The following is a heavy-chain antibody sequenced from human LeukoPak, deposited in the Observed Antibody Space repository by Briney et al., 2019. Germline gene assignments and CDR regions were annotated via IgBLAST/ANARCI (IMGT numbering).Heavy chain of an antibody. CDR1: GGSISSYY. V-gene: IGHV4-4*07. D-gene: IGHD3-3*01. CDR3: ASQYYDYWSGYYTGAFDP. CDR2: IYTSGST. J-gene: IGHJ5*02. Sequence: SETLSLTCTVSGGSISSYYWSWIRQPAGKGLEWIGRIYTSGSTNYNPSLKSRVTMSVDTSKNQFSLKLSSVTAADTALYYCASQYYDYWSGYYTGAFDPWGQGTLVTVSS.